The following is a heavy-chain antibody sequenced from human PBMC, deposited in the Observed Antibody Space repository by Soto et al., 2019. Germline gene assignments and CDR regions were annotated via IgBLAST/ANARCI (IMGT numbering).Heavy chain of an antibody. V-gene: IGHV3-74*01. CDR2: INSDGSST. D-gene: IGHD5-12*01. CDR3: ARHPPRGGGFDLDY. Sequence: EVQLVECGGGLVQPGGSLRLSCAASGFTFSSYWMHWARQAPGKGLVWVSRINSDGSSTRYADSVKGRFTISRDNDKNTLYLQMNSLRAEDTAVYYCARHPPRGGGFDLDYWGQGTLVTVSS. J-gene: IGHJ4*02. CDR1: GFTFSSYW.